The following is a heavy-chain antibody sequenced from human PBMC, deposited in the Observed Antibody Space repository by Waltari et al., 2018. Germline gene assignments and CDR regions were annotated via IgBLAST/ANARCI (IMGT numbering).Heavy chain of an antibody. CDR1: GGTFSSYA. V-gene: IGHV1-69*13. J-gene: IGHJ6*02. CDR3: ARGLDVVDLFNYYYYGMDV. CDR2: IIPIFGTA. Sequence: QVQLVQSGAEVKKAGSSVKVSCKASGGTFSSYAISWVGQAPGQGVEWMGGIIPIFGTANYAQKFQGRVTITADESTSTAYMELSSLRAEDMAVYYCARGLDVVDLFNYYYYGMDVWGQGTTVTVSS. D-gene: IGHD5-12*01.